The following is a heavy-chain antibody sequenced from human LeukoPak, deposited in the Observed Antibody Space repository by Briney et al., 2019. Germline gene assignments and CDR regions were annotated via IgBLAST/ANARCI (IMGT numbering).Heavy chain of an antibody. Sequence: GRSLRLSCAASGFTVSSNYMSWVRQAAGKGLEWVSFIYSGGSTYYADSVKGRFTISRDNSKNTLYLQMNSLRAEDTAVYYCARGSSSRDLDYWGQGTLVTVSS. D-gene: IGHD6-13*01. V-gene: IGHV3-53*01. CDR1: GFTVSSNY. CDR2: IYSGGST. CDR3: ARGSSSRDLDY. J-gene: IGHJ4*02.